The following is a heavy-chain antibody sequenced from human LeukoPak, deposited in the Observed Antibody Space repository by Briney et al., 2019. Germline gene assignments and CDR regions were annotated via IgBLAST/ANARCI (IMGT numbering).Heavy chain of an antibody. V-gene: IGHV4-34*01. J-gene: IGHJ4*02. CDR3: HLVRGGGYFDY. D-gene: IGHD3-10*01. Sequence: PSETLSLTCAVHGGSFSGYYWSWIRQPPGKGLEWIGEINHSGDTNYNPSLKSRVTISVDTSKNHVSLNLSSVTAADTALYYCHLVRGGGYFDYWGQGALVTVSS. CDR2: INHSGDT. CDR1: GGSFSGYY.